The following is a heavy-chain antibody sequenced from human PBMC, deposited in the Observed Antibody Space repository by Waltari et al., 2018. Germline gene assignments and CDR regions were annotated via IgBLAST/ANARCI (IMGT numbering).Heavy chain of an antibody. CDR2: LISTLSGV. CDR1: GGTPSAYS. Sequence: QVQLVQSGAEVKKTGSSVKVSCRASGGTPSAYSIAWVRQAPGQGLEVVGGLISTLSGVDLSKKSQVRLSLTTAESTNTAYMELSSLTNDDTGVYYCASGEYNFAWGCSWDVWGKGTTVTISS. CDR3: ASGEYNFAWGCSWDV. V-gene: IGHV1-69*05. D-gene: IGHD3-16*01. J-gene: IGHJ6*03.